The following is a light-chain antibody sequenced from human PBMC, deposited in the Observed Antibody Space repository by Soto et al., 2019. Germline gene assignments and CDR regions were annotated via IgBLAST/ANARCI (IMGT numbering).Light chain of an antibody. CDR3: QQYYTYSPVT. Sequence: DIQMTQSPSTLSASVGDRVTITCRASQSISSWLAWYQQKPGKAPKLLIYKAYSLESGVPSRFSGSGSGAEFTLTSSCLQPDDFATCYYQQYYTYSPVTFGQGTKVEIK. V-gene: IGKV1-5*03. CDR2: KAY. J-gene: IGKJ1*01. CDR1: QSISSW.